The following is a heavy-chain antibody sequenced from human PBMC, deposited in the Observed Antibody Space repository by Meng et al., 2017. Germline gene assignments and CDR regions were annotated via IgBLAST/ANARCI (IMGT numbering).Heavy chain of an antibody. CDR1: GFTFDDYA. CDR2: ISWNSGSI. V-gene: IGHV3-9*01. Sequence: SLKISCAASGFTFDDYAMDWVRQAPGKGLEWVSGISWNSGSIGYADSVKGRFTISRDNAKNSLYMQMNSLRAEDTALYSCAKDGWAYGDYRGYFDYWGQGTLVTVSS. J-gene: IGHJ4*02. CDR3: AKDGWAYGDYRGYFDY. D-gene: IGHD4-17*01.